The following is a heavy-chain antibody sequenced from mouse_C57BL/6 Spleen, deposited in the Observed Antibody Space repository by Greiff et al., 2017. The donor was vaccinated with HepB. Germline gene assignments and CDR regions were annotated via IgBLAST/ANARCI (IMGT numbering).Heavy chain of an antibody. Sequence: QVQLKQPGAELVKPGASVKMSCKVSGYTFTSYWITWVKQRPGQGLEWIGDIYPGSGSTNYNEKFKSKATLTVDTSSSTAYMQLSSLTSEDSAVYYCAIYYDYDGFDYWGQGTTLTVSS. V-gene: IGHV1-55*01. J-gene: IGHJ2*01. CDR3: AIYYDYDGFDY. D-gene: IGHD2-4*01. CDR1: GYTFTSYW. CDR2: IYPGSGST.